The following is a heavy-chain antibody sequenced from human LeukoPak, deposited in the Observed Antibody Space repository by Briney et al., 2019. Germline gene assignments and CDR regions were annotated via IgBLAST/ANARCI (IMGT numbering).Heavy chain of an antibody. V-gene: IGHV1-2*02. CDR2: INPNSGGT. D-gene: IGHD4-17*01. J-gene: IGHJ4*02. CDR3: ARDGGSSNGDYGY. Sequence: GAAMTVTCKASGYTFTGYYMHWVRQPPGPGLEWVGWINPNSGGTNYAQKIQGRATMTRDTPISTAYIEMSRLISDDTAVYYCARDGGSSNGDYGYWGQGTLVTVSS. CDR1: GYTFTGYY.